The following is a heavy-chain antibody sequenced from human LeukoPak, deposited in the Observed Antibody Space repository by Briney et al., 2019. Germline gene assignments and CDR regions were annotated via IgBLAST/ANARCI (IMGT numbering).Heavy chain of an antibody. J-gene: IGHJ5*02. CDR1: GGSFSGYY. CDR2: INHSGST. CDR3: ARLAVALNWFDP. Sequence: NPSETLSLTCAVYGGSFSGYYWSWIRQPPGKGLEWIGEINHSGSTNYNPSLKSRVTISVDTSKNQFSLKLSSVTAADTAVYYCARLAVALNWFDPWGQGTLVTVSS. V-gene: IGHV4-34*01. D-gene: IGHD6-19*01.